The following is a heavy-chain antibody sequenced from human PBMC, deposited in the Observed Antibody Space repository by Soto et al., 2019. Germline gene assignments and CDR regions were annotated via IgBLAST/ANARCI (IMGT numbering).Heavy chain of an antibody. V-gene: IGHV3-30-3*01. CDR2: ISYDGSNK. CDR3: ARHRSSYFDY. CDR1: GFTFSSYA. Sequence: GGSLRLACAASGFTFSSYAMHWVRQAPGKGLEWVAVISYDGSNKYYADSVKGRFTISRDNSKNTLYLQMNSLRAEDTAVYYCARHRSSYFDYWGQGTLVTVSS. D-gene: IGHD3-16*02. J-gene: IGHJ4*02.